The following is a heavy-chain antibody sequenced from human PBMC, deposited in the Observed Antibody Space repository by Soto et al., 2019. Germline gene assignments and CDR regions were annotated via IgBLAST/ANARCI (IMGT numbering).Heavy chain of an antibody. J-gene: IGHJ5*02. V-gene: IGHV3-30*18. CDR2: ISHDGNNR. CDR3: AKEEYRGRSFVH. Sequence: QVQLVESGGGVVQPGRSLRLSCAASGFTFSRYGMHWVRQAPGKGLEWVARISHDGNNRFYADSVKGRFTISRDNSKDALYLQVNSLRPEDTAVFYCAKEEYRGRSFVHWGQGALVTVSS. CDR1: GFTFSRYG. D-gene: IGHD1-26*01.